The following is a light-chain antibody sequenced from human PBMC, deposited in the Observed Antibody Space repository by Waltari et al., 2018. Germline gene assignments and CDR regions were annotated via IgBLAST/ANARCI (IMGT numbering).Light chain of an antibody. Sequence: QSVLTQPPSVSGAPGQGVTISCTGSNSNIGAGFEVLWYQQFPGTSPTLLISGNSNRPSGVPDRFFASESGPSASLAITGIQPDDEASNYCQSYDSSLTASVFGGGTKLTVL. J-gene: IGLJ3*02. CDR3: QSYDSSLTASV. CDR2: GNS. CDR1: NSNIGAGFE. V-gene: IGLV1-40*01.